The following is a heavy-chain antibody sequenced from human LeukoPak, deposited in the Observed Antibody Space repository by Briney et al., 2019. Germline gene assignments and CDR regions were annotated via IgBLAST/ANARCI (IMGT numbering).Heavy chain of an antibody. CDR1: GLTFSNYA. CDR3: AREMATTPGNY. D-gene: IGHD5-24*01. Sequence: GGSLRLSCAASGLTFSNYAMNWVRQAPGKGLEWVSYISSSGSTIYYADSVKGRFTISRDNAKNSLYLQMNSLRAEDTAVYYCAREMATTPGNYWGQGTLVTVSS. J-gene: IGHJ4*02. CDR2: ISSSGSTI. V-gene: IGHV3-48*03.